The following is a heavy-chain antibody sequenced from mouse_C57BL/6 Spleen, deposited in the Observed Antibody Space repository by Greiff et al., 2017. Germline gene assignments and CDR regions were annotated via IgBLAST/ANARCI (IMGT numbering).Heavy chain of an antibody. CDR1: GFTFSSYA. J-gene: IGHJ2*01. V-gene: IGHV5-9-1*02. CDR2: ISSGGDYI. D-gene: IGHD1-1*01. Sequence: EVMLVESGEGLVKPGGSLKLSCAASGFTFSSYAMSWVRQTPEKRLEWVAYISSGGDYIYYADTVKGRFTISRDNARNTLYLQMSSLKSEDTAMYYCTREGSSLYYFDYWGQGTTLTVSS. CDR3: TREGSSLYYFDY.